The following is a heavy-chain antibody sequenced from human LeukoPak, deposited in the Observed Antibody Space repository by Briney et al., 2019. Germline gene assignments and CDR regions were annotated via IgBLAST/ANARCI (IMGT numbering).Heavy chain of an antibody. CDR1: GFTFSSYA. D-gene: IGHD3-22*01. CDR2: ISYDGSNK. J-gene: IGHJ4*02. CDR3: ARARYYDSSGYYFFSEGFDY. V-gene: IGHV3-30*04. Sequence: GGSLRLSCAASGFTFSSYAMHWVRQAPGKGLEWVAVISYDGSNKYYADSVKGRFTISRDNSKNTLYLQMNSLRSEDTAVYYCARARYYDSSGYYFFSEGFDYWGQGTLVTVSS.